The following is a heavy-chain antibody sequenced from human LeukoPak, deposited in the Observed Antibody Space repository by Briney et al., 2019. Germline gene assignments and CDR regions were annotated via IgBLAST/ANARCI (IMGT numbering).Heavy chain of an antibody. CDR3: AREVGSYYNNWFDP. D-gene: IGHD3-10*01. V-gene: IGHV1-18*04. CDR2: ISAYNGNT. Sequence: ASVKVSCKASGYTFTSYGISWVRQAPGQGLEWMGWISAYNGNTNYAQKLQGRVTMTTDTSTSTAYMELRSLRSDDTAAYYCAREVGSYYNNWFDPWGQGTLVTVSS. J-gene: IGHJ5*02. CDR1: GYTFTSYG.